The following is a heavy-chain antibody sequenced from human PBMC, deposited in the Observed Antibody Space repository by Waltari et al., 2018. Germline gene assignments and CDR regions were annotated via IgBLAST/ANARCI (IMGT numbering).Heavy chain of an antibody. Sequence: QVQLQASGPGLVKPSETLSLTCTVSGGSISSYYWSWIRQPPGKGLEWIGYIYYSGSTNYNPSLKSRVTISVDTSKNQFSLKLSSVTAADTAVYYCARGRGATMVRGVYFDYWGQGTLVTVSS. D-gene: IGHD3-10*01. CDR2: IYYSGST. V-gene: IGHV4-59*01. J-gene: IGHJ4*02. CDR3: ARGRGATMVRGVYFDY. CDR1: GGSISSYY.